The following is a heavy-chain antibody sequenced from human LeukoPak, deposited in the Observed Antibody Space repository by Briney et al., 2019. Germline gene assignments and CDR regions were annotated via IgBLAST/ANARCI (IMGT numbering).Heavy chain of an antibody. Sequence: PGGSLRLSCAASGFTFSSYGMHWVRQAPGKGLEWVAVISYDGSNKYYADSVKGRFTISRDNSKNTLYLQMNSLRAEDTAVYYCARGGIAVAGTLNVGYWGQGTLVTVSS. D-gene: IGHD6-19*01. CDR3: ARGGIAVAGTLNVGY. V-gene: IGHV3-30*03. CDR1: GFTFSSYG. CDR2: ISYDGSNK. J-gene: IGHJ4*02.